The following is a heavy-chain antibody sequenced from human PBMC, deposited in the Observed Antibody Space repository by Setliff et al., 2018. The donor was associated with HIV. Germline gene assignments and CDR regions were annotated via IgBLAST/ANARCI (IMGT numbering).Heavy chain of an antibody. V-gene: IGHV3-30*04. CDR2: ITSDGSNE. J-gene: IGHJ6*02. Sequence: GGSLRLSCAASGFIFSNYAMQWVRQAPGKGLEWVAAITSDGSNEYYADSVKGRFTISRDNSKNTLYVQMNSLRVEDTAVYYCARDLYYYDSSGYYPGNYYGMDVWGQGTTVTVSS. CDR1: GFIFSNYA. D-gene: IGHD3-22*01. CDR3: ARDLYYYDSSGYYPGNYYGMDV.